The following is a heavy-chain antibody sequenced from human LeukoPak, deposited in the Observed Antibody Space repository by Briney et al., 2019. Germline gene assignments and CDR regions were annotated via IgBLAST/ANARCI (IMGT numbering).Heavy chain of an antibody. Sequence: PGGSLRLSCAASGFTFSSYWMSWVRQAPGKGLEWVANIKQDGSEKYYVDSVKGRFTISRDNAKNSLYLQMNSLRVEDTAVYYCASTIVTTVFPPGWYFDLWGRGTLVTVSS. D-gene: IGHD4-17*01. J-gene: IGHJ2*01. CDR1: GFTFSSYW. CDR3: ASTIVTTVFPPGWYFDL. V-gene: IGHV3-7*01. CDR2: IKQDGSEK.